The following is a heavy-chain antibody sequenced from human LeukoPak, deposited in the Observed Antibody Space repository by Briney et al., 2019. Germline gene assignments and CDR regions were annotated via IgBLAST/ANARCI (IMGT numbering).Heavy chain of an antibody. Sequence: GESLRLSCAASGFTFDDYAMHWVRQAPGKGLEWVSGISWNSGSIGYADSVKGRFTISRDNAKNSLYLLMNSLRAEDTALYYCAKDVSYGGGFDYWGQGTLVTVSS. CDR2: ISWNSGSI. D-gene: IGHD2-21*01. CDR3: AKDVSYGGGFDY. CDR1: GFTFDDYA. V-gene: IGHV3-9*01. J-gene: IGHJ4*02.